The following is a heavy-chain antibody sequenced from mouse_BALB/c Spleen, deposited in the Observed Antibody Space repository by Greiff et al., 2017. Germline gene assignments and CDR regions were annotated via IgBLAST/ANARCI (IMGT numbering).Heavy chain of an antibody. Sequence: EVQLQQSGTVLARPGASVKMSCKASGYTFTSYWMHWVKQRPGQGLEWIGAIYPGNSDTSYNQKFKGKAKLTAVTSTSTAYMELSSLTNEDSAVYYCTRTPLDYGSSNYAMDYWGQGTSVTVSS. V-gene: IGHV1-5*01. CDR1: GYTFTSYW. J-gene: IGHJ4*01. CDR3: TRTPLDYGSSNYAMDY. D-gene: IGHD1-1*01. CDR2: IYPGNSDT.